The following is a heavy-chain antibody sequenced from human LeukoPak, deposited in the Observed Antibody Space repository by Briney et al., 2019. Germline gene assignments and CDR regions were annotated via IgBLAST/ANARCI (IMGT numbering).Heavy chain of an antibody. CDR3: AKDKGNYYFDY. Sequence: PGRSLRLSCAASGFTFSSYAMHWVRQAPGKGLEWVAVISYDGSNKYYADSVKGRFTISRDDSKNTVYLQMNNLRAEDTAVYFCAKDKGNYYFDYWGQGTLVTVSS. J-gene: IGHJ4*02. V-gene: IGHV3-30-3*01. D-gene: IGHD4-23*01. CDR1: GFTFSSYA. CDR2: ISYDGSNK.